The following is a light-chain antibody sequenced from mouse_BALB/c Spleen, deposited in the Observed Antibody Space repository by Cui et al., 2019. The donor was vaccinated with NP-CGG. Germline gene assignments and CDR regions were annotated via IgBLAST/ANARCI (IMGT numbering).Light chain of an antibody. CDR1: TGAVITSNY. V-gene: IGLV1*01. CDR3: ALWYSNHWV. Sequence: QAVVTQESALTTSPGETVTLTCRSSTGAVITSNYANWVQEKPDHLFTGLIGGTNNRVPGVPARFSGSLIGDKAALTITGAQIEDEATYFCALWYSNHWVFGGGTKLTVL. J-gene: IGLJ1*01. CDR2: GTN.